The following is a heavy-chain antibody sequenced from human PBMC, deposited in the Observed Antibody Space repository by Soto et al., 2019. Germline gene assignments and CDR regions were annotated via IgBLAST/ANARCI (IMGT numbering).Heavy chain of an antibody. V-gene: IGHV1-18*01. D-gene: IGHD6-13*01. J-gene: IGHJ6*02. CDR3: ARDVGRSSWYDYYYGMDV. Sequence: ASVKVSCKAPGYTFTSYGISWVRQAPGQGLEWMGWISAYNGNTNYAQKLQGRVTMTTDTSTSTAYMELRSLRSDDTAVYYCARDVGRSSWYDYYYGMDVWGQGTTVTVSS. CDR1: GYTFTSYG. CDR2: ISAYNGNT.